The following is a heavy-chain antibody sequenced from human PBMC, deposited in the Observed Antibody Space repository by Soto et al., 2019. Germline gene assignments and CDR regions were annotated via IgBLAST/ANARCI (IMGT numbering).Heavy chain of an antibody. CDR3: VRGDGSCGSCYYSGCFHMDV. CDR1: EFTFSSYS. Sequence: EVQLVESGGGLVKPGGALRLSCAASEFTFSSYSMNWVRQAPEKGLEWVSSISNSGSYIYYADSVRGRFIISRDNAKNSLYLTMDRLRAEDTAVYYGVRGDGSCGSCYYSGCFHMDVWGKGNTVTVSS. J-gene: IGHJ6*03. V-gene: IGHV3-21*01. D-gene: IGHD2-15*01. CDR2: ISNSGSYI.